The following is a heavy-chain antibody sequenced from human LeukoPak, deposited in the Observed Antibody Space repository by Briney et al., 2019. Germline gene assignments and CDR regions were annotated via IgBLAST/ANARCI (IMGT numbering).Heavy chain of an antibody. Sequence: QPGRSLRLSCAASGFTFSSYGMHWVRQAPGKGLEWVAVIWYDGSNKYYADSVKGRFTISRENSKNTLYLEMDRLRAEETAVYYCAVPLLAAANNWGQGTLVTVSS. D-gene: IGHD6-13*01. V-gene: IGHV3-33*01. CDR1: GFTFSSYG. CDR2: IWYDGSNK. CDR3: AVPLLAAANN. J-gene: IGHJ4*02.